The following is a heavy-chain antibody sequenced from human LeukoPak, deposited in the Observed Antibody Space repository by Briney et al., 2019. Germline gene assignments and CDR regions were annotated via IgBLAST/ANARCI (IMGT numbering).Heavy chain of an antibody. V-gene: IGHV4-59*01. J-gene: IGHJ4*02. Sequence: PSETLSLSCSVSGASLSDYYWSWLRQPPGKGLEWIGHIYDSGNTYYNPSFKSRVIILEDTSKNQFSLSLTSVTAADTAVYYCARVRHGSGWDPFFDYWGQGAPATVSS. CDR2: IYDSGNT. D-gene: IGHD6-19*01. CDR1: GASLSDYY. CDR3: ARVRHGSGWDPFFDY.